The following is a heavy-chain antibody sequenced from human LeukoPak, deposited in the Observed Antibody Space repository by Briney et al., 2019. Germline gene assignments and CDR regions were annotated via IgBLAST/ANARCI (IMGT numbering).Heavy chain of an antibody. Sequence: ASVKVSCKASGYTFTSYGISWVRQAPGQGLEWMGWISAYNGNTNYAQKLQGRVTMTTDTSTSTAYVELRSLRSDDTAVYYCAREVVVPAAMLGYYYYYGMDVWGQGTTVTVSS. CDR2: ISAYNGNT. V-gene: IGHV1-18*01. CDR1: GYTFTSYG. J-gene: IGHJ6*02. D-gene: IGHD2-2*01. CDR3: AREVVVPAAMLGYYYYYGMDV.